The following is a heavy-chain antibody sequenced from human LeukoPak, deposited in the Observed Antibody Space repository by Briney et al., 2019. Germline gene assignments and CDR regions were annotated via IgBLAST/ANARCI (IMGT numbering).Heavy chain of an antibody. V-gene: IGHV2-5*02. CDR3: ALWFGETFDP. D-gene: IGHD3-10*01. CDR1: GFSLSTSGVG. J-gene: IGHJ5*02. Sequence: SGPTLVNPTQTLTLTCTFSGFSLSTSGVGVGWIRQPPGKALEWLALIYWDDDKRYSPSLKSRLIITKDTSKNQVVLTMTNMGPVDTATYYCALWFGETFDPWGQGTLVTVSS. CDR2: IYWDDDK.